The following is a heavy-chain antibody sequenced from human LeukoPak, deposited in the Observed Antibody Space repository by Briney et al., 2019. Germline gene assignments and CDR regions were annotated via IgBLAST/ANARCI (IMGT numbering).Heavy chain of an antibody. CDR1: GFTFSSYS. V-gene: IGHV3-21*01. D-gene: IGHD4-17*01. CDR2: ISSSSSYI. J-gene: IGHJ3*02. Sequence: PGGSLRLSCAASGFTFSSYSMNWVRQAPGQGLEWVSSISSSSSYIYYADSVKGRFTISRDNAKNSLYLQMNSLRAEDTAVYYCARAVYGFDAFDIWGQGTMVTVSS. CDR3: ARAVYGFDAFDI.